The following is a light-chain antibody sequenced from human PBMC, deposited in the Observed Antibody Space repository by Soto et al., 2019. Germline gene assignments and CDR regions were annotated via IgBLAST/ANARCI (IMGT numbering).Light chain of an antibody. Sequence: QSVLTQPPSVSGSPGQSVTISCAGISSDVGGYNRVSWYQQPPGTAPKLLIFDVTNRPSGVPDRFSGSQSGHTASLTISGLQAEDEADYYCSLYTSSSTLVFGGGTQLTVL. V-gene: IGLV2-18*01. CDR3: SLYTSSSTLV. J-gene: IGLJ3*02. CDR1: SSDVGGYNR. CDR2: DVT.